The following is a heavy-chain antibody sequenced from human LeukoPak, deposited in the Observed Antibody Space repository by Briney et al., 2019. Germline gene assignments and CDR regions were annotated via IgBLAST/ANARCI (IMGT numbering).Heavy chain of an antibody. J-gene: IGHJ4*02. CDR1: GFTFSTYA. V-gene: IGHV3-30*14. CDR3: MRVYLERLTAGYFDH. Sequence: GGSLRLSCAASGFTFSTYAMHWVRQAPGKGLEWVAVISYDGRQKYYADSVKGRFTISRDNSKNTLFLQMNSLRDEDTAVYYCMRVYLERLTAGYFDHWGQGTLVTVSP. CDR2: ISYDGRQK. D-gene: IGHD2-8*01.